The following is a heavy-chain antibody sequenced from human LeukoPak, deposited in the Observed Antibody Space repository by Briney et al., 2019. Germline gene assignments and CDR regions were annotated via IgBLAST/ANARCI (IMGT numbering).Heavy chain of an antibody. J-gene: IGHJ4*02. CDR3: ARERFLRYDY. D-gene: IGHD2-21*01. CDR2: IYNSGRIT. V-gene: IGHV4-31*03. CDR1: GDSLSSATYY. Sequence: PSETLSLTCTVSGDSLSSATYYWSWIRQHPGKGLEFIGYIYNSGRITYYTPSPKRRPFISIDTSKNQFSLKLNSVTAADTAGYYCARERFLRYDYWGQGTLVTVSS.